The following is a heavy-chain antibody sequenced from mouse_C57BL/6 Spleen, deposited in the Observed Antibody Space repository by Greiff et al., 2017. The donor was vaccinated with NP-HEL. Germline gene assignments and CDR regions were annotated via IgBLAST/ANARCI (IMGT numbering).Heavy chain of an antibody. CDR1: GYTFTSYW. Sequence: QVQLQQPGAELVKPGASVKMSCKASGYTFTSYWITWVKQRPGQGLEWIGDIYPGSGSTNYNEKFKSKAKLTVDTSTSTAYMQLSSLTSEDSAVYYCARRGYDYDEDCFAYWGQVTLVTVSA. J-gene: IGHJ3*01. V-gene: IGHV1-55*01. CDR2: IYPGSGST. CDR3: ARRGYDYDEDCFAY. D-gene: IGHD2-4*01.